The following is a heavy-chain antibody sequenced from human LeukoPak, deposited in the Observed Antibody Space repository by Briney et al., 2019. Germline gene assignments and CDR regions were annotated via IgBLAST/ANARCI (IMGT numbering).Heavy chain of an antibody. CDR2: ISGSGSST. D-gene: IGHD4-17*01. CDR1: GFTFSNYA. J-gene: IGHJ4*02. CDR3: TTGSDYGDPSTDY. Sequence: GGSLRLSCAASGFTFSNYAMSWVRQAPGKGLEWVSTISGSGSSTYYADSVKGRFTISRDNSKNTLYLQMNSLKTEDTAVYYCTTGSDYGDPSTDYWGQGTLVTVSS. V-gene: IGHV3-23*01.